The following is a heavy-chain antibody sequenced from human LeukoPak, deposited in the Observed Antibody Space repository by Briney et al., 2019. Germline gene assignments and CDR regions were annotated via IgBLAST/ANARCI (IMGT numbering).Heavy chain of an antibody. V-gene: IGHV3-30*02. J-gene: IGHJ4*02. Sequence: GGSLGLSCAASGFTFDDYAMHWVRQAPGKGLEWVAFIRYDGSNKYYADSVKGRFTISRDNSKNTLYLQMNSLRAEDTAVYYCAKPSPPTGAAAEGWGQGTLVTVSS. CDR2: IRYDGSNK. CDR1: GFTFDDYA. D-gene: IGHD6-13*01. CDR3: AKPSPPTGAAAEG.